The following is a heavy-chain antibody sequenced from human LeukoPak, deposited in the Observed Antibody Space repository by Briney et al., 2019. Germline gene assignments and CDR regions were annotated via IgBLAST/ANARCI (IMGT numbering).Heavy chain of an antibody. D-gene: IGHD3-10*02. J-gene: IGHJ6*04. Sequence: GGSLRLSCETSGFSFSTYWMSWVRQAPGKGLEWVSYISSSDSTIYYADSVKGRFTISRDNAKNSLYLQMNSLRAEDTAVYYCAELGITMIGGVWGKGTTVTISS. CDR2: ISSSDSTI. CDR3: AELGITMIGGV. V-gene: IGHV3-48*04. CDR1: GFSFSTYW.